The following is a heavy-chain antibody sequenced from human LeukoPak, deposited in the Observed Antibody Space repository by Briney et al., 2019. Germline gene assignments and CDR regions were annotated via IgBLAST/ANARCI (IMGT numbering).Heavy chain of an antibody. CDR2: ISGSGGST. J-gene: IGHJ4*02. Sequence: GGSLRLSCAASGFTFSSYAMSWVRQAPGKGLEWVSAISGSGGSTYYADSVKGRFTISRDNSRNTLYLQMNSLRAEDTAVYYCAKGVGILTGYCDYWGQGTLVTVSS. V-gene: IGHV3-23*01. CDR1: GFTFSSYA. CDR3: AKGVGILTGYCDY. D-gene: IGHD3-9*01.